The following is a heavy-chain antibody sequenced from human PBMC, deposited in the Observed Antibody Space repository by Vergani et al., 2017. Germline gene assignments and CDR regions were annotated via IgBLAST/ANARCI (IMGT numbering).Heavy chain of an antibody. V-gene: IGHV2-70*04. CDR3: ALSFGEGYYYGMDV. Sequence: QVTLKESGPALVKPTQTLTLTCTFSGFSLSTSGMRVSWIRQPPGKALEWLARIDWDDDKFYSTSLKTRLTISKDTSKNQVVLTMTNMDPVDTATYYCALSFGEGYYYGMDVWGQGTTVTVSS. CDR2: IDWDDDK. D-gene: IGHD3-10*01. CDR1: GFSLSTSGMR. J-gene: IGHJ6*02.